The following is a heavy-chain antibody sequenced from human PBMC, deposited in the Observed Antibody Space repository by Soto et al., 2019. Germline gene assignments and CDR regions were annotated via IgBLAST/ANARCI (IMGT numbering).Heavy chain of an antibody. J-gene: IGHJ3*02. D-gene: IGHD4-17*01. CDR3: ASSDFGDYDGAFDI. Sequence: QVQLQESGPGLVKPSETLSLTCTVSGDSVSSATYYWGWIRQPPGKGLEWIGYIYTSESTNDNPSLNSRVTIAVETSKNQCSLTLTSMTAADTAVYYCASSDFGDYDGAFDIWGQGTMVTVSS. V-gene: IGHV4-61*01. CDR1: GDSVSSATYY. CDR2: IYTSEST.